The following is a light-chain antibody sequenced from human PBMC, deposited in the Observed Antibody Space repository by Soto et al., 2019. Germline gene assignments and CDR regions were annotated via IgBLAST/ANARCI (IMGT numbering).Light chain of an antibody. V-gene: IGKV1-39*01. CDR3: QQSYRAPYT. Sequence: IQLTQSPSSLSASVGDRVTITCRASQRISNFLNWYQHKPGKAPHRLIYAASSLLSGVPSRFSGSGSETDFTLTITRLQPEDFATYYCQQSYRAPYTFGQGTKLEIK. J-gene: IGKJ2*01. CDR1: QRISNF. CDR2: AAS.